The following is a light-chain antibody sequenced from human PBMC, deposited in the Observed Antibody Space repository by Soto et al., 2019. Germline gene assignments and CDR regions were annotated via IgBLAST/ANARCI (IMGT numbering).Light chain of an antibody. V-gene: IGKV3-20*01. CDR2: GTS. CDR3: QQSATSRWT. J-gene: IGKJ1*01. CDR1: QSVSSAY. Sequence: EIVLTQSPGTLSLSPGERVTLSCRATQSVSSAYLAWYQQKPGQAPRLLIYGTSSRATGIPDRFSGSGSGKDFTLTISRLEPEDFAVYYCQQSATSRWTFGQGTKVEI.